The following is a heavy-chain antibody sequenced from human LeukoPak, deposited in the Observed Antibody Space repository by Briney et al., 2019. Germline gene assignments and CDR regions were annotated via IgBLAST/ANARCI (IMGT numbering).Heavy chain of an antibody. Sequence: PGGSLRLSCAASGFTFSDYYMSWTRQAPGKGLEWVSYISSSGSTIYYADSVKGRFTISRDNAKNSLYLQMNSLRAEDTAVYYCARGYGTTVNGPSDYYYMDVWGKGTTVTVSS. CDR1: GFTFSDYY. V-gene: IGHV3-11*04. CDR3: ARGYGTTVNGPSDYYYMDV. D-gene: IGHD4-17*01. J-gene: IGHJ6*03. CDR2: ISSSGSTI.